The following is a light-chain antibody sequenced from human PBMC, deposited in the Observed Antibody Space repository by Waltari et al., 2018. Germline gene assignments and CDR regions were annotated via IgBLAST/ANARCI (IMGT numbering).Light chain of an antibody. CDR2: AAS. V-gene: IGKV1-39*01. CDR3: QQSYSTPLFT. J-gene: IGKJ3*01. Sequence: DIQMTQSPSPLSASVGDRFTITCRASQSISSYLNWYQQKPGKAPKLLIYAASSLQSGVPSRFSGSGSGTDFTLTISSLQPEDFATYYCQQSYSTPLFTFGPGTKVDIK. CDR1: QSISSY.